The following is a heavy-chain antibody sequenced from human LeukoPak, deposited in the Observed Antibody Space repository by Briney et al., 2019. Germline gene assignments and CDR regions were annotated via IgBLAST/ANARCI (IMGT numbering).Heavy chain of an antibody. V-gene: IGHV4-59*08. CDR3: AGHHPRNTVDF. CDR1: GGSITSYY. Sequence: SETLSLTCTVSGGSITSYYWSWIRQPPGKGLEWIAYISDIGSINYNPSLKSRVTISLDTSKNQFSLKLSSVTAADTAVYYCAGHHPRNTVDFWGQGTLVTVSS. J-gene: IGHJ4*02. CDR2: ISDIGSI. D-gene: IGHD2/OR15-2a*01.